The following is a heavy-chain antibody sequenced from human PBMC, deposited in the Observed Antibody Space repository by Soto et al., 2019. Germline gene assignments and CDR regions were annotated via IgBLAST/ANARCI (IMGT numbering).Heavy chain of an antibody. CDR2: ISSSSSTI. D-gene: IGHD5-18*01. Sequence: PGGSPRLSCAASGFTFSSYSMNWVRQAPGKGLEWVSYISSSSSTIYYADSVKGRFTISRDNAKNSLYLQMNSLRDEDTAVYYCARVISMDLLLHTAPGYWGQGTLVTVSS. J-gene: IGHJ4*02. V-gene: IGHV3-48*02. CDR1: GFTFSSYS. CDR3: ARVISMDLLLHTAPGY.